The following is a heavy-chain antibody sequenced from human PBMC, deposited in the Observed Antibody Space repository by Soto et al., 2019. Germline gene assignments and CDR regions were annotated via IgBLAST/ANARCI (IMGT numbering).Heavy chain of an antibody. CDR1: GFTFNNYG. J-gene: IGHJ4*02. Sequence: EVQLLESGGGLVQRGGSLRLSCAASGFTFNNYGMSWVRQAPGKGLEWVSGLSGGGGSTYYADSVKGRFIISRDNSKNTLYLQMSSLRAEDTAIYYCAKPLIGVLAGWFDYWGQGTLVTVSS. CDR2: LSGGGGST. D-gene: IGHD2-21*01. V-gene: IGHV3-23*01. CDR3: AKPLIGVLAGWFDY.